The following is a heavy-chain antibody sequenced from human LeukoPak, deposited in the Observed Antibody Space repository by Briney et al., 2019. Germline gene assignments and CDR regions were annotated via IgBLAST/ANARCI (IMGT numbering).Heavy chain of an antibody. D-gene: IGHD1-26*01. Sequence: SGGSLRLSCAASGFTFTGYTINWVRQAPGKGLEWVSCISSSTTDIYYADSVKGRFTISRDNSENTLYLQMNSLRAEDTAVYYCAKTRGTYNAYYYYIDVWGKGTTVTVSS. V-gene: IGHV3-21*01. J-gene: IGHJ6*03. CDR2: ISSSTTDI. CDR3: AKTRGTYNAYYYYIDV. CDR1: GFTFTGYT.